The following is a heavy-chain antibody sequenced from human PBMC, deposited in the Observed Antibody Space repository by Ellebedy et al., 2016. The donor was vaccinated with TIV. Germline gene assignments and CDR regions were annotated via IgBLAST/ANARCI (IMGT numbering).Heavy chain of an antibody. CDR3: ARGSRAWINGLDV. J-gene: IGHJ6*02. D-gene: IGHD2-2*03. CDR2: ISGNGGGT. CDR1: GFTFSSYA. V-gene: IGHV3-23*01. Sequence: ETLSLTCAASGFTFSSYAMTWVRQAPGKGLEWVSYISGNGGGTDYADSVKGRFTISRDKSKNTVYLQMNSLRPDDTAVYFCARGSRAWINGLDVWGRGTTVTVSS.